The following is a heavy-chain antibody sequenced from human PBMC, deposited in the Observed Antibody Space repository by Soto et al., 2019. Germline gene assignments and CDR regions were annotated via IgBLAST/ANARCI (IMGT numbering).Heavy chain of an antibody. CDR2: ISYDGSNK. CDR3: AKGSGYSYGFFDY. J-gene: IGHJ4*02. V-gene: IGHV3-30*18. CDR1: GFTFSSYG. D-gene: IGHD5-18*01. Sequence: HPGGSLRLSCAASGFTFSSYGMHWVRQSPGKGLEWVAVISYDGSNKYYADSVKGRFTISRDNSKNTLYLQMNSLRAEDTAVYYCAKGSGYSYGFFDYWGQGTLVTVLL.